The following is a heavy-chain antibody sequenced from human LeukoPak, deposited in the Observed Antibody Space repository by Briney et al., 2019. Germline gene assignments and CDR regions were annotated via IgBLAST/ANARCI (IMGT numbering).Heavy chain of an antibody. D-gene: IGHD3-10*01. CDR3: ARVPGSGSYYGDPCFDY. J-gene: IGHJ4*02. Sequence: GASVKVSCKASGGTFSSYAISWVRQAPGQGLEWMGGIIPIFGTANYAQKFQGRVTITADKSTSTAYMELSSLRSEDTAVYYCARVPGSGSYYGDPCFDYWGQGTLVTVSS. CDR2: IIPIFGTA. CDR1: GGTFSSYA. V-gene: IGHV1-69*06.